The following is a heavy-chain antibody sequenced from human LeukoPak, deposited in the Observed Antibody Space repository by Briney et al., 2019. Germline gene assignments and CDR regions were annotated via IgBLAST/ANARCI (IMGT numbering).Heavy chain of an antibody. Sequence: ASVKVSCKASGYTFTSYNMHWVRQAPGQGLEWMGIITPSGGSTSYALKFQGRVTMTRDMSTSTVYMDLSSLRSEDTAVYYCARGPQKGPFYYYYYMDVWGKGTTVTVSS. J-gene: IGHJ6*03. V-gene: IGHV1-46*01. CDR2: ITPSGGST. CDR3: ARGPQKGPFYYYYYMDV. CDR1: GYTFTSYN.